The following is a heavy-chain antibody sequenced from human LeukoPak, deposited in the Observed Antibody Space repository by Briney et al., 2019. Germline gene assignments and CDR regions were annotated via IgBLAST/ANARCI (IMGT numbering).Heavy chain of an antibody. D-gene: IGHD2-15*01. V-gene: IGHV3-7*01. CDR1: GFTFSSYW. J-gene: IGHJ5*02. CDR3: ARAGHAVVAATRWFDP. CDR2: IKQDGSEK. Sequence: GGSLRLSCAASGFTFSSYWMSWVRQAPGKGLEWVANIKQDGSEKYYVDSVKGRFTISRDNAKNSLYLQMNSLRAEDTAVYYCARAGHAVVAATRWFDPWGQGTLVTVSS.